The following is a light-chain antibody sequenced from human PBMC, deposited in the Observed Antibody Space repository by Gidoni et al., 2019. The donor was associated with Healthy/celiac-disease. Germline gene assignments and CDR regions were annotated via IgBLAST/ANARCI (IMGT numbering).Light chain of an antibody. CDR2: GAS. J-gene: IGKJ4*01. CDR1: QSVSSSY. CDR3: QQYGSSPLLT. Sequence: EIVLTQSPGTLSLSPGARATLSSRASQSVSSSYFTWYQQKPGHAPRLLIYGASSRATGIPDRFSGSGSGTDFTLTISRLEPEDFAVYYCQQYGSSPLLTFGGGTKVEIK. V-gene: IGKV3-20*01.